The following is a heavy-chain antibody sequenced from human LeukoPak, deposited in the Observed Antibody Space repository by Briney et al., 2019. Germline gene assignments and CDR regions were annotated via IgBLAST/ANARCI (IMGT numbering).Heavy chain of an antibody. Sequence: AASVKVSCMASGGTFSSYAISWVRQAPGQGREWMGGIIPIFGTANYAQKFQGRVTITADESTSTAYMELSSLRSEDTAVYYCARDFRLRVRDNWFDPWGQGTLVTVSS. CDR1: GGTFSSYA. CDR2: IIPIFGTA. CDR3: ARDFRLRVRDNWFDP. D-gene: IGHD5-12*01. V-gene: IGHV1-69*13. J-gene: IGHJ5*02.